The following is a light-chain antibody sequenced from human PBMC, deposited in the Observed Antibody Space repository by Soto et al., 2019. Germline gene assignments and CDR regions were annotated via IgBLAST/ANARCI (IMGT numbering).Light chain of an antibody. CDR3: QSYDISLTVWV. CDR2: GNN. J-gene: IGLJ3*02. Sequence: QAVVTQPPSVSGAPGQRVTISCTGSNSNIGAGYDVHWYQQLPGTAPKLLIFGNNNRPSGVPDRISGSKSGTSASLAITGLQAEDEADYYCQSYDISLTVWVFGGGTKVTVL. V-gene: IGLV1-40*01. CDR1: NSNIGAGYD.